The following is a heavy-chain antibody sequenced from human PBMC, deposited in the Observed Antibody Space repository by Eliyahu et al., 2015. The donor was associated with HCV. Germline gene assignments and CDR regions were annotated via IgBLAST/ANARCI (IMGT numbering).Heavy chain of an antibody. V-gene: IGHV3-23*01. CDR2: IXGSGGST. CDR3: AKDRRDARNHFDY. D-gene: IGHD1-14*01. J-gene: IGHJ4*02. Sequence: EVQLLESGGGLVQPXGSXRLSCAASGFXFXSYAMXWVRQXPGKGLEWVSAIXGSGGSTYYADSVKGRFTISRDNSKNTLYLQMNSLRAEDTAVYYCAKDRRDARNHFDYWGQGTLVTASS. CDR1: GFXFXSYA.